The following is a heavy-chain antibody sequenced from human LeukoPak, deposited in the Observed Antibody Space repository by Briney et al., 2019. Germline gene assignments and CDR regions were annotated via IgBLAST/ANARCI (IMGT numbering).Heavy chain of an antibody. D-gene: IGHD1-26*01. Sequence: GGSLRLSCAASGFTFSSHAMNWVRQAPGKGLEWISSISTDSLTIKYADFVSGQFTISRDNAEHLLFLQMNSLRAEDTAVYYCARKAQTGSHSGPFDIWGQGALVTVSS. CDR2: ISTDSLTI. J-gene: IGHJ3*02. V-gene: IGHV3-48*04. CDR1: GFTFSSHA. CDR3: ARKAQTGSHSGPFDI.